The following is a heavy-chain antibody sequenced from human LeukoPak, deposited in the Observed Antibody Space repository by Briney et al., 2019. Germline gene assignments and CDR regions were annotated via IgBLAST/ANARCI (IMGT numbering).Heavy chain of an antibody. D-gene: IGHD6-13*01. Sequence: GGSLRLSCAASGFTFSSYSMNWVRQAPGKGLEWVSSISSSRSYIYYADSVKGRFTISRDISRNTLYLQMNSLRAEDAAVYYCARDRGNPKAAAGVYHSDYWGQGTLVTVSS. CDR1: GFTFSSYS. CDR2: ISSSRSYI. V-gene: IGHV3-21*04. J-gene: IGHJ4*02. CDR3: ARDRGNPKAAAGVYHSDY.